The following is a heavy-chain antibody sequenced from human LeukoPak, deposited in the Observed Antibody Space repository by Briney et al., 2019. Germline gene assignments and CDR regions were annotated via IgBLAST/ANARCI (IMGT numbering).Heavy chain of an antibody. CDR3: ARGGTYCRGGICYSVGWFDP. CDR2: IRYDGSNK. V-gene: IGHV3-30*02. Sequence: GGSLRLSCAASGFTFSSYGMHWVRQAPGKGLEWVTFIRYDGSNKYYADSVKGRFTISRDNSRNTLFLQMNSLRAEDTAVYYCARGGTYCRGGICYSVGWFDPWGQGTPVIVSS. D-gene: IGHD2-15*01. J-gene: IGHJ5*02. CDR1: GFTFSSYG.